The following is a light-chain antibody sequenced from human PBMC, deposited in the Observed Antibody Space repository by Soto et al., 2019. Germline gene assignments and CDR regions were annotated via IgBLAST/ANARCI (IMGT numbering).Light chain of an antibody. Sequence: QSALTQPRSVSGSPGQSVTISCTGTSSDVGAYNYVSWYQQHPGKAPKVMIFEASKRPSGVSNRFSGSKSGSTASLTISGLQAEDEADYYCCSNADSSTYVFGTGTKVTVL. CDR3: CSNADSSTYV. J-gene: IGLJ1*01. CDR1: SSDVGAYNY. V-gene: IGLV2-23*01. CDR2: EAS.